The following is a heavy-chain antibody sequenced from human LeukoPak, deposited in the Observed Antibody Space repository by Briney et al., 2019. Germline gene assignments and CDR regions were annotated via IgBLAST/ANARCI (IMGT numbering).Heavy chain of an antibody. D-gene: IGHD2-21*01. Sequence: ASVKVSCKASGYTFTSYYMHWVRQAPGQGLEWMGIINPSDGNTTYAQKFQGRVTMTRDTSTSTAYMELRSLRSDDTAVYYCARTQDVTYFYYYMDVWGKGTTVTVSS. CDR2: INPSDGNT. CDR1: GYTFTSYY. V-gene: IGHV1-46*01. CDR3: ARTQDVTYFYYYMDV. J-gene: IGHJ6*03.